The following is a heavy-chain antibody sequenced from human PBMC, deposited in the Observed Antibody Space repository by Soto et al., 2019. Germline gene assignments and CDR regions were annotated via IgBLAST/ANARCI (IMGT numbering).Heavy chain of an antibody. D-gene: IGHD6-13*01. CDR2: IDTSGNT. CDR3: ARYSNNWFQTEGMDV. V-gene: IGHV4-4*07. J-gene: IGHJ6*02. CDR1: VDSITTYY. Sequence: GPGPLETSETLSLTCTVSVDSITTYYWSWIRQPAGKGLEWIGRIDTSGNTNYNPSLKSRVTMSVDTSKKQFSLKLTSVTAADTAVYYCARYSNNWFQTEGMDVWGQGTTVTVSS.